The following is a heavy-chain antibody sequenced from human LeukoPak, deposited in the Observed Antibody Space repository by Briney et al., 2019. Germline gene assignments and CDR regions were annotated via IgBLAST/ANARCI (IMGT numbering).Heavy chain of an antibody. J-gene: IGHJ5*01. Sequence: GASVKVSCKASGYTFTGYHIHWVRQAPGQGLEWMGRINPNSGGAKYAQKFQGRVTMTSDTSISTAYMELGRPRSDDTAVYYCARDAGSCSSASCYGETMNWFDSWGQGTLVTVSS. CDR1: GYTFTGYH. V-gene: IGHV1-2*06. D-gene: IGHD2-2*01. CDR2: INPNSGGA. CDR3: ARDAGSCSSASCYGETMNWFDS.